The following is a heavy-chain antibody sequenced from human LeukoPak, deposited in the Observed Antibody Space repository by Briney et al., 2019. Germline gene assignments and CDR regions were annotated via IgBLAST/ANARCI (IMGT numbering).Heavy chain of an antibody. D-gene: IGHD3-10*01. J-gene: IGHJ6*03. CDR2: ISWNSGSI. CDR3: AKDVSFYYYGSGPTKRHQNYYYYYMDV. CDR1: RFTFSDYS. V-gene: IGHV3-9*01. Sequence: PGGSLRLSCAASRFTFSDYSMNWVRQAPGKGLEWVSGISWNSGSIGYADSVKGRFTISRDNAKNSLYLQMNSLRAEDTALYYCAKDVSFYYYGSGPTKRHQNYYYYYMDVWGKGTTVTISS.